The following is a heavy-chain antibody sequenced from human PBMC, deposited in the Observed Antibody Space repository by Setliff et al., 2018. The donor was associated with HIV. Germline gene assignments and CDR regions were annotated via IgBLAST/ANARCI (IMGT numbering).Heavy chain of an antibody. CDR3: ARSDPVDNWNPTLKWFDP. D-gene: IGHD1-20*01. CDR1: GYSISSGYY. J-gene: IGHJ5*02. Sequence: SETLSLTCAVSGYSISSGYYWDWIRQPPGKGLEWIGSIYHTGSIYSNPSLKSRVTISVDSSKNQFSLKLSSVTAADTAVYYCARSDPVDNWNPTLKWFDPWGQGTLVTVSS. CDR2: IYHTGSI. V-gene: IGHV4-38-2*01.